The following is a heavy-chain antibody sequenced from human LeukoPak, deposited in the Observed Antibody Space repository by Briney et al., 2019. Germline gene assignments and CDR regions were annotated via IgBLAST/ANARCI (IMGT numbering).Heavy chain of an antibody. V-gene: IGHV4-30-4*01. D-gene: IGHD3-9*01. CDR1: GDSISSGDYY. CDR3: AGAVTGYYLSHYYFPY. Sequence: TQTLSLTCTVSGDSISSGDYYWTWIRQPPGKGLEWIGYIYYNGITYYNPSLKSRVIISVDQPRKQFSLKLSSVTAADTAVYYCAGAVTGYYLSHYYFPYWGRGTLVTVSS. J-gene: IGHJ4*02. CDR2: IYYNGIT.